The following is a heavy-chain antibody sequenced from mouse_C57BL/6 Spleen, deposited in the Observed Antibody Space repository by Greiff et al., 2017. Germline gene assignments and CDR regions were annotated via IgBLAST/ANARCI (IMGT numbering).Heavy chain of an antibody. V-gene: IGHV1-26*01. Sequence: EVQLQQSGPELVKPGASVKISCKASGYTFTDYYMNWVKQSHGKSLEWIGDINPNNGGTSYNQKFKGKATLTVDKSSSTAYMELRSLTSADSAVVYCGRRGGPYYFDYWGQGTTRTVAS. CDR2: INPNNGGT. CDR1: GYTFTDYY. CDR3: GRRGGPYYFDY. J-gene: IGHJ2*01.